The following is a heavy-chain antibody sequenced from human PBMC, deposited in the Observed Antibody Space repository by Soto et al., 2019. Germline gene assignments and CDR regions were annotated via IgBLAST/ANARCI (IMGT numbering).Heavy chain of an antibody. CDR1: GGSVFSSGHY. CDR3: ARDLTVAGNSSHHYNWFDH. V-gene: IGHV4-61*08. Sequence: SETLSLTCTVSGGSVFSSGHYWSWIRQPPGKGLEWIGYIYYSGSTNYNPSLKSRVTISIDTSKNQFSLKLSSVTAADTAVYYCARDLTVAGNSSHHYNWFDHWGQGTLVTVSS. CDR2: IYYSGST. J-gene: IGHJ5*02. D-gene: IGHD6-19*01.